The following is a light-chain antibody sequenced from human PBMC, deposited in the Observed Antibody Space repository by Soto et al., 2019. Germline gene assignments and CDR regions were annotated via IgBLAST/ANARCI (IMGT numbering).Light chain of an antibody. CDR2: DAS. J-gene: IGKJ1*01. Sequence: DIQMTQSPSTLSASVGDRVTITCRASRSISSWLAWYQQKPGKAPKLLIYDASSLESGVPSRFSGSGSETEFTLTISSLQPDDFATYYCQQYNSYLWTFGQGTKVEIK. CDR3: QQYNSYLWT. V-gene: IGKV1-5*01. CDR1: RSISSW.